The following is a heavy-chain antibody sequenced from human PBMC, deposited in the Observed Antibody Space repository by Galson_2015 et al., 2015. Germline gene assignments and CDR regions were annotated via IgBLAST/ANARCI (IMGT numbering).Heavy chain of an antibody. CDR1: GFTSKDSV. V-gene: IGHV3-73*01. D-gene: IGHD2-8*01. Sequence: SLRLSCAASGFTSKDSVIHWVRQASGKGLEWVARIRKKGNSNATLYAASVKGRFTISRDDSKNTAFLEMNSLKTDDTAEYYCTSSWSGHAQYWGQGTLVTVSS. J-gene: IGHJ4*02. CDR3: TSSWSGHAQY. CDR2: IRKKGNSNAT.